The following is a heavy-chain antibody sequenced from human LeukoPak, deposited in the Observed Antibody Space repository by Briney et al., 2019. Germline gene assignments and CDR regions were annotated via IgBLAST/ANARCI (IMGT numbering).Heavy chain of an antibody. CDR1: GFTFSSYA. V-gene: IGHV3-23*01. Sequence: GGSLRLSCAASGFTFSSYAMSWVRQAPGKGLEWVSAISGSGGSTYYADSVKGRFTISRDNSKNTLYLQKNSLRAEDTAVYYCAKTGIQLWSVRDLDWYFDLWGRGTLVTVSS. CDR2: ISGSGGST. D-gene: IGHD5-18*01. CDR3: AKTGIQLWSVRDLDWYFDL. J-gene: IGHJ2*01.